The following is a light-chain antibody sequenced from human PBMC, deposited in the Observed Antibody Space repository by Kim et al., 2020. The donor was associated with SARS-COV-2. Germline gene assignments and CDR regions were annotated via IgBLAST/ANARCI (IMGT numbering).Light chain of an antibody. V-gene: IGKV3-11*01. CDR2: DAS. J-gene: IGKJ3*01. CDR3: QQRSNWVT. Sequence: ALPPGERATLSCRASKSVSRYLAWYQQKPGQAPRLLIYDASNRATGIPARFSGSGSGTDFPLTISSLEPEDFAVYYCQQRSNWVTFGPGTKVDIK. CDR1: KSVSRY.